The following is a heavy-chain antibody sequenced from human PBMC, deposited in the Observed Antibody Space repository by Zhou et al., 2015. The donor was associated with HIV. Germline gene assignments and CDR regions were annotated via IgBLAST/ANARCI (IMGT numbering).Heavy chain of an antibody. CDR3: ARSFQRKRAAAGLGGFDY. V-gene: IGHV1-69*01. Sequence: QVQLVQSGAEVKKPGSSVKVSCKASGGTFSSYAISWVRQAPGQGLEWMGGIIPIFGTANYAQKFQGRVTITADESTSTAYMELSSLRSEDTAVYYCARSFQRKRAAAGLGGFDYWGQGTLVTVSS. CDR1: GGTFSSYA. CDR2: IIPIFGTA. J-gene: IGHJ4*02. D-gene: IGHD6-13*01.